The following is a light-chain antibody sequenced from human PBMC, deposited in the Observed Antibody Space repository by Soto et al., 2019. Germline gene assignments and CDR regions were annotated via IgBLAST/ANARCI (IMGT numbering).Light chain of an antibody. J-gene: IGLJ2*01. Sequence: QSVLTQPPSVSGAPGQRVTISCTGSSSNIGGIKDVNWYQVFPGTAPKPLIYRDNKRPSGVPDRFSGSKTGSSASLVITGLQAEDEADYYCQCFDNSLTGWVFGGGTKLTVL. CDR1: SSNIGGIKD. CDR3: QCFDNSLTGWV. CDR2: RDN. V-gene: IGLV1-40*01.